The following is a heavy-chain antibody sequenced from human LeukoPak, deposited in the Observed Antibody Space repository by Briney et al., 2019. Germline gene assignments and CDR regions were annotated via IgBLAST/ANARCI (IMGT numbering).Heavy chain of an antibody. V-gene: IGHV4-61*02. CDR3: ARVDGHAGYYDSSGSLDY. CDR1: GGSISSGSYY. Sequence: PSETLSLTCTVSGGSISSGSYYWSWIRQPAGKGLEWIGRIYTSRSTNYNPSLKSRVTISVDTSKNQFSLKLSAVTAADTTVYYCARVDGHAGYYDSSGSLDYWGQGTLVTVSS. J-gene: IGHJ4*02. D-gene: IGHD3-22*01. CDR2: IYTSRST.